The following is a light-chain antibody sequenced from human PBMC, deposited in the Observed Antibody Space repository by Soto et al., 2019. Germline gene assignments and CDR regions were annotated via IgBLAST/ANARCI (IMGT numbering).Light chain of an antibody. CDR3: SSYTSSSTLHV. CDR2: DVS. J-gene: IGLJ1*01. Sequence: QSALTQPASVSGSPGQSITISCTGTSSDVGGYNYVSWYQQHPGKAPKLMIYDVSNRPSGVSNRFSGSKSGNTASLTISGLQAEDEADYYCSSYTSSSTLHVFGPGTKVTVL. CDR1: SSDVGGYNY. V-gene: IGLV2-14*01.